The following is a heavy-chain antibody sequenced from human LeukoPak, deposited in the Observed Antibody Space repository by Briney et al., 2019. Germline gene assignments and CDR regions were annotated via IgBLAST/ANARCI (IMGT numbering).Heavy chain of an antibody. CDR3: ARVMSVDTAVLDY. J-gene: IGHJ4*02. CDR2: TRKKANSYTT. D-gene: IGHD5-18*01. V-gene: IGHV3-72*01. CDR1: GFTFSDHY. Sequence: PGGSLRLSCAASGFTFSDHYMDWVRQAPGKGLEWIGRTRKKANSYTTEYAASVKGRFTISRDDSKNSLYLQMNSLGTEDTAVYYCARVMSVDTAVLDYWGQGTLVTVSS.